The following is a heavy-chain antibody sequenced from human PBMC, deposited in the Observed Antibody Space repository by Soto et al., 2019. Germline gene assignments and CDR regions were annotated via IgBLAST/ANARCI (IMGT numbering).Heavy chain of an antibody. Sequence: QVQLLHSGAEVKKPGASVAVSCKASGYTFTAYAMHWVRQAPGQGLEWMGWINPNSGDATYAQKLQGRVTMTMDTSITTAYMELSSISYEDTAVYYCAREASAVLAIEYWGNGTRVTGSS. CDR3: AREASAVLAIEY. CDR1: GYTFTAYA. D-gene: IGHD6-19*01. V-gene: IGHV1-2*02. J-gene: IGHJ4*01. CDR2: INPNSGDA.